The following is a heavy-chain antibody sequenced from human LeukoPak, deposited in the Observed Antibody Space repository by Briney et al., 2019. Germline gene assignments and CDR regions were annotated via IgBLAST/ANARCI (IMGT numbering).Heavy chain of an antibody. D-gene: IGHD3-3*01. Sequence: RSSETLSLTCTVSGGSISSSSYYWGWIRQPPGKGLEWIGSIYYSGSTYYNPSLKSRVTISVDTSKNQFSLKLSSVTAADTAVYYCARSMSSITIFGVIIRYVGYWGQGTLVTVSS. CDR3: ARSMSSITIFGVIIRYVGY. J-gene: IGHJ4*02. CDR1: GGSISSSSYY. V-gene: IGHV4-39*01. CDR2: IYYSGST.